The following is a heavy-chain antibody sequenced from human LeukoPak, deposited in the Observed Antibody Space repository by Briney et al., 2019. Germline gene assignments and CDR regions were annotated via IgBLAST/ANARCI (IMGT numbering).Heavy chain of an antibody. CDR1: GFTFSSYA. J-gene: IGHJ4*02. V-gene: IGHV3-23*01. CDR3: AKDGTTTITFDY. CDR2: ISGSGGST. Sequence: GGSLRLSCAASGFTFSSYAMSWVRQAPGKGLEYVSVISGSGGSTHYRDSVKGRFTISRANSKNTLYLQMNSLRVEDTAVYYCAKDGTTTITFDYWGQGTLVTVSS. D-gene: IGHD1-1*01.